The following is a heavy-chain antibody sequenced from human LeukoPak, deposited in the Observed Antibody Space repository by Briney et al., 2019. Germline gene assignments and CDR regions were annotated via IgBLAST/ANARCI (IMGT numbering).Heavy chain of an antibody. Sequence: GGSLRLSCAASGFTFSDSAMHWVRQASGKGLEWVGRIRSKANSYATAYAAPVKGRFTISRDDSKNTVYLQMNSLKTEDTAVYYCARRKVDTAMWNRFDYWGQGTLVTVSS. CDR2: IRSKANSYAT. D-gene: IGHD5-18*01. J-gene: IGHJ4*02. CDR1: GFTFSDSA. V-gene: IGHV3-73*01. CDR3: ARRKVDTAMWNRFDY.